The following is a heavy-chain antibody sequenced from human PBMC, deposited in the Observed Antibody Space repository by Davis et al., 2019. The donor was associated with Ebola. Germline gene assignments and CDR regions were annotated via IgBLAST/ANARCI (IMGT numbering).Heavy chain of an antibody. D-gene: IGHD3-10*01. J-gene: IGHJ4*02. V-gene: IGHV3-66*01. CDR1: GFTVSSNY. CDR2: IYSGGST. CDR3: ARENPVRDTKKIGHYFDY. Sequence: PGGSLRLSCTASGFTVSSNYMSWVRQAPGKGLEWVSVIYSGGSTYYADSVKGRFTISRDNSKNTLHLQMNSLRAEDTGVYYCARENPVRDTKKIGHYFDYWGQGTLVTVSS.